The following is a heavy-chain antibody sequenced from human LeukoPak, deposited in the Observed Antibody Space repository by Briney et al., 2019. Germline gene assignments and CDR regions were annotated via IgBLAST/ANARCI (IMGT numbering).Heavy chain of an antibody. V-gene: IGHV3-66*01. CDR1: GFTVSSNY. D-gene: IGHD5-24*01. J-gene: IGHJ4*02. CDR2: IYSGGST. CDR3: ARDDGYNSFDY. Sequence: GGSLRLSCAASGFTVSSNYMSWVRQAPGEGLEWVSVIYSGGSTYYADSVKGRFTISRDNFKNTVYLQMNSLRAEDTAVYYCARDDGYNSFDYWGQGTLVTVSS.